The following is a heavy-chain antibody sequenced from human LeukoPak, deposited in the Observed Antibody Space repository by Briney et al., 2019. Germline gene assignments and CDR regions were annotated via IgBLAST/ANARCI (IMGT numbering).Heavy chain of an antibody. CDR2: IRYGGSNK. CDR1: GFTFSSYG. J-gene: IGHJ6*03. CDR3: AKGGGYEAQYYYYYLDV. D-gene: IGHD5-12*01. Sequence: GGSLRLSCAASGFTFSSYGMYWVRQAPGKGLEWVAFIRYGGSNKYYADSVKGRFTISRDNSKNTLYLQMKSLRAEDTAVYYCAKGGGYEAQYYYYYLDVWGKGTTVTISS. V-gene: IGHV3-30*02.